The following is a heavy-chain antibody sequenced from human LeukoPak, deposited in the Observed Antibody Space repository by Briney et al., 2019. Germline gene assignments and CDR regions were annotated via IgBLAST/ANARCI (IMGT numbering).Heavy chain of an antibody. J-gene: IGHJ4*02. CDR1: GGSISSYY. D-gene: IGHD4-11*01. V-gene: IGHV4-39*07. Sequence: PSETLSLTCTVSGGSISSYYWGWIRQPPGKGLEWIGSIYYSGSTYYNPSLKSRVTISVDTSKNQFSLKLSSVTAADTAVYYCARDRAYTVTTFRREPYYFDYWGQGTLVTVSS. CDR2: IYYSGST. CDR3: ARDRAYTVTTFRREPYYFDY.